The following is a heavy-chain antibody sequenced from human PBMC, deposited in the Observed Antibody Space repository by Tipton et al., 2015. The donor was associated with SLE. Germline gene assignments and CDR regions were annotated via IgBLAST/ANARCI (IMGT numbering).Heavy chain of an antibody. CDR3: ASLYSSSFYFDY. CDR1: GGSISSDSYY. J-gene: IGHJ4*02. D-gene: IGHD6-6*01. Sequence: TLSLTCTVSGGSISSDSYYWSWIRQPAGKGLEWIGRIYTSGSTNYNPSLKSRVTISVDTSKNQFSLKLSSVTAADTAVYYCASLYSSSFYFDYWGQGTLVTVSS. CDR2: IYTSGST. V-gene: IGHV4-61*02.